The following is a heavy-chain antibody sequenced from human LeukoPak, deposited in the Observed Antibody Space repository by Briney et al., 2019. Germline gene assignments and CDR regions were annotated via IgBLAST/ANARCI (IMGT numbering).Heavy chain of an antibody. D-gene: IGHD3-10*01. Sequence: SETLSLTCTVSGYSISSGYYWSWIRQPPGKGLGWIGEINHSGSTNHNPSLKSRVTISVDTSKNQFSLKLSSVTAADTAVYYCARGSATYYRYFDYWGQGILVTVSS. V-gene: IGHV4-38-2*02. J-gene: IGHJ4*02. CDR1: GYSISSGYY. CDR2: INHSGST. CDR3: ARGSATYYRYFDY.